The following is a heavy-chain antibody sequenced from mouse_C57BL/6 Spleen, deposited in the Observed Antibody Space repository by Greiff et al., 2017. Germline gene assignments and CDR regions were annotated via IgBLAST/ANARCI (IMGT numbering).Heavy chain of an antibody. CDR3: ARDRRYGSSYFDY. J-gene: IGHJ2*01. Sequence: EVQLQQSGPELVKPGASVKISCKASGYSFTGYYMNWVKQSPEKSLEWIGEINPSTGGTTYNQKFKAKATLTVDKSSSTAYMQLKSLTSEDSAVYYCARDRRYGSSYFDYWGQGTTLTVSS. V-gene: IGHV1-42*01. D-gene: IGHD1-1*01. CDR2: INPSTGGT. CDR1: GYSFTGYY.